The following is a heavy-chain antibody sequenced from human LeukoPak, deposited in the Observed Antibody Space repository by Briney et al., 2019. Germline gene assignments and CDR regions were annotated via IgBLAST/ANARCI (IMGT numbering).Heavy chain of an antibody. V-gene: IGHV1-2*02. CDR1: GYTFTGYY. J-gene: IGHJ4*02. D-gene: IGHD5-12*01. Sequence: ASVTVSCKASGYTFTGYYMHWVRQAPGQGLEWMGWINPDSGGTNYAQKFQGRVTMTRDTSISTAYMELSRLRSADTAVYYCARDFGGLSGFSGYADYWGQGTLVTVSS. CDR2: INPDSGGT. CDR3: ARDFGGLSGFSGYADY.